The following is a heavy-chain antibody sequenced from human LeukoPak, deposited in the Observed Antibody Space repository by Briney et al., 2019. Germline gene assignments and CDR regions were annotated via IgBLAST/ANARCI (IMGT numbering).Heavy chain of an antibody. CDR2: FSSGGSA. J-gene: IGHJ6*03. CDR1: GGSISSSSYY. Sequence: SETLSLTCIVPGGSISSSSYYWAWIRQSPGKGLEWIGTFSSGGSAYYNPSLTSRVSISKDTSDNQFSLRLYSVTAADTAVYYCARERQPNYYYYYYMDVWGKGTTVTVSS. CDR3: ARERQPNYYYYYYMDV. V-gene: IGHV4-39*07.